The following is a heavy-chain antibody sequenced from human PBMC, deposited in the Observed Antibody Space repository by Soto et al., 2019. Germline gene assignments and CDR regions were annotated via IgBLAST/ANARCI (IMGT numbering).Heavy chain of an antibody. J-gene: IGHJ4*01. Sequence: GSTNYNPSLKSRVTISVDTSKNQFSMKLSSVTAADTAVYYCAREGSGWSDYFDYWGHGTLVTVSS. CDR3: AREGSGWSDYFDY. CDR2: GST. D-gene: IGHD6-19*01. V-gene: IGHV4-59*01.